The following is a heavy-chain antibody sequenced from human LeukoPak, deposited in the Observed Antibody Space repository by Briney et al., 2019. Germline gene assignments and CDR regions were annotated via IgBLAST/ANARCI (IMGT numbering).Heavy chain of an antibody. J-gene: IGHJ6*03. CDR1: GFTFDDYA. CDR3: ARGSSSPPLHYYYYMDV. D-gene: IGHD6-6*01. V-gene: IGHV3-9*01. Sequence: GGSLRLSCPASGFTFDDYAMHWVRQAPGKGLEWVSGISWNSGSIGYADSVKGRFTISRDNAKNSLYLQMNSLRAEDTAVYYCARGSSSPPLHYYYYMDVWGKGTTVTVSS. CDR2: ISWNSGSI.